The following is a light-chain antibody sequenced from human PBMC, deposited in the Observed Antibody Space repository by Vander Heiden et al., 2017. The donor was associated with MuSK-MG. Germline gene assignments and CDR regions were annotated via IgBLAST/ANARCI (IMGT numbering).Light chain of an antibody. CDR1: SSNIGTGYD. J-gene: IGLJ2*01. CDR3: QSFDSSLRV. CDR2: GNN. V-gene: IGLV1-40*01. Sequence: QSVLTQPPSVSGAPGQTVTISCTGSSSNIGTGYDVLWYQHLPETAPRLLIYGNNNRPSGVPDRFSSSKSGTSASLAITGLQADDEGDYYCQSFDSSLRVFGGGTKLTVL.